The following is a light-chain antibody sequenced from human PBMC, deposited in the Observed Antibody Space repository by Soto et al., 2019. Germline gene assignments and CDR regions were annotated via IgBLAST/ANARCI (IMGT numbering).Light chain of an antibody. CDR3: SSYTSSSAVV. J-gene: IGLJ2*01. Sequence: QSALTQPASVSGSPGQSITISCTGTRSDIGGYNYVSWYQQHPGKAPKFIIHDVSDRPSGVSYRFSGSKSGNTASLTISGLQADDEADSYCSSYTSSSAVVFGGGTKLTVL. CDR2: DVS. CDR1: RSDIGGYNY. V-gene: IGLV2-14*03.